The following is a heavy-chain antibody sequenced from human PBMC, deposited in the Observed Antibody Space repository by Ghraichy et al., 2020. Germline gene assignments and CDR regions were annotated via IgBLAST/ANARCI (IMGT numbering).Heavy chain of an antibody. CDR2: ISAYNGNT. J-gene: IGHJ4*02. V-gene: IGHV1-18*01. CDR3: ARRVDYYGSGSYTDY. CDR1: GYTFRSYG. D-gene: IGHD3-10*01. Sequence: ASVKVSCKTSGYTFRSYGISWVRQASGQGLEWMGWISAYNGNTNYAQKLQGRVTMTTDTSTSTAYMELRSLRSDDTAVYYCARRVDYYGSGSYTDYWGQGTLVTVSS.